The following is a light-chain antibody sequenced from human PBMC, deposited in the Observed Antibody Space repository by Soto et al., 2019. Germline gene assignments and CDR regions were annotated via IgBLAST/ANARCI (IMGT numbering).Light chain of an antibody. CDR2: DAS. CDR3: QQYDTYPWT. CDR1: QSINAW. J-gene: IGKJ1*01. V-gene: IGKV1-5*01. Sequence: DIHMTQAPSNLSASVGDRVTITCRASQSINAWLAWYQQKPGKAPKFLIYDASTLESGVPSRFSGSGSGTEFTLTISSLQPDDFATYYCQQYDTYPWTFGQGTKV.